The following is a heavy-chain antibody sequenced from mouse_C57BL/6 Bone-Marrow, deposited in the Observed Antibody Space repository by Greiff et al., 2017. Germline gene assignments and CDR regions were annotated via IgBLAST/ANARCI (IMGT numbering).Heavy chain of an antibody. CDR1: GFTFSDYG. CDR3: ARAFQAYYYAMDY. V-gene: IGHV5-17*01. CDR2: ISSGSSTI. J-gene: IGHJ4*01. D-gene: IGHD3-2*02. Sequence: EVKLMESGGGLVKPGGSLKLSCAASGFTFSDYGMHWVRQAPEKGLEWVAYISSGSSTIYYADTVKGRFTISRDNAKNTLFLQMTSLRSEDTAMYYCARAFQAYYYAMDYWGQGTSVTVSS.